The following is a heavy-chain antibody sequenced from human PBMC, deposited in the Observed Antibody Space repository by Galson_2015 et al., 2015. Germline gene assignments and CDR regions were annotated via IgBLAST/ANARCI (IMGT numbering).Heavy chain of an antibody. J-gene: IGHJ5*02. V-gene: IGHV3-48*03. CDR1: GFTFSSFD. CDR2: ISSSGSTI. D-gene: IGHD2-21*01. Sequence: SLRLSCAASGFTFSSFDMNWVRQAPGKGLEWVSYISSSGSTIYYADSVKGRFTISRDNAKNSLYLQMNSLRAEDTAVYYCASEQYCGGDCYHWGQGTLVTVSS. CDR3: ASEQYCGGDCYH.